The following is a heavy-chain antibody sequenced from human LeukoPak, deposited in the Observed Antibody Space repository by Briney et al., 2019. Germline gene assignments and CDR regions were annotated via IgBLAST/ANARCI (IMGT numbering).Heavy chain of an antibody. CDR1: GGSFSGYY. CDR2: INHSGST. CDR3: ASAAGTSYYFDY. V-gene: IGHV4-34*01. D-gene: IGHD6-13*01. J-gene: IGHJ4*02. Sequence: SETLSLTCAVYGGSFSGYYWSWIRQPPGKGLEWIGEINHSGSTNYNPSLKSRVTISVDTSKNQFSLKLSSVTAADTAVYYCASAAGTSYYFDYWGQGTLVTVSS.